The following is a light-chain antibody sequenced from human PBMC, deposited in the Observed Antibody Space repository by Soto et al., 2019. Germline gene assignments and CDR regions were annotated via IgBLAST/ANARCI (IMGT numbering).Light chain of an antibody. V-gene: IGKV1-9*01. J-gene: IGKJ4*01. CDR3: QQLNNYPLT. CDR2: DAS. Sequence: DIQLTQSPSFLSASVGDRVTITCRASQGISTFLAWYQQHPGTAPKRLIYDASNLQSGVPSRFSGSGSGTEFTLTISSLQPEDFATYYCQQLNNYPLTFGGGT. CDR1: QGISTF.